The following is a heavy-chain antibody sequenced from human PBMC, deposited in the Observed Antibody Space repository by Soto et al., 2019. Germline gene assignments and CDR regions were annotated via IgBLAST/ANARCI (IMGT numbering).Heavy chain of an antibody. Sequence: QITLKESGPTLVKPTQTLTLTCTFSGFSLTTSGVGVGWLRQPPGKALEWLALIYWDDDKRYSPSLKSRLTITKDTSKNQEVLSMTNMDPVDTGTYYCAHRGDAVVPAANFDYWGQGTLVTVSA. J-gene: IGHJ4*02. D-gene: IGHD2-2*01. CDR3: AHRGDAVVPAANFDY. CDR1: GFSLTTSGVG. CDR2: IYWDDDK. V-gene: IGHV2-5*02.